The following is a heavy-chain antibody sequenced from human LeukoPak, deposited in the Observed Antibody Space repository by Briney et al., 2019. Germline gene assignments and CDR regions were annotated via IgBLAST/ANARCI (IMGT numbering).Heavy chain of an antibody. D-gene: IGHD2-21*01. CDR1: RYIFTKYV. Sequence: ASVKVSCKASRYIFTKYVVHWVRQAPGQRPEWMGWIKAGNGDTKYSQNFQVRLTITRDTSASTVYMELSSLTSEDTALYYCARDDCGDTCYPGGYWGQGTLVTVSS. J-gene: IGHJ4*02. CDR3: ARDDCGDTCYPGGY. CDR2: IKAGNGDT. V-gene: IGHV1-3*01.